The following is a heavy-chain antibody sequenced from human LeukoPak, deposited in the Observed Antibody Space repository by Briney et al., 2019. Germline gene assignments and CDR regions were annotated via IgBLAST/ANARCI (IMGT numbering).Heavy chain of an antibody. CDR1: GGSISSGDCY. CDR3: ARGPPSYDYFDY. V-gene: IGHV4-30-4*01. Sequence: TLSLTCTVSGGSISSGDCYWSWIRQPPGKGLVGIGYIYYSGSTYYNPSLKSRVTISVDTSKNQFSLKLSSVTAADTAVYYCARGPPSYDYFDYWGQGTLVTVSS. J-gene: IGHJ4*02. CDR2: IYYSGST.